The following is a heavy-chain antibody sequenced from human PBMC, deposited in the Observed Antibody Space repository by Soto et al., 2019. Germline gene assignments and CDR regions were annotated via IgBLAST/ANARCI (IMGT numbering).Heavy chain of an antibody. CDR1: GGSISSGGYY. D-gene: IGHD1-26*01. CDR3: ARLYCAGGSCARANLQH. Sequence: TSETLSLTCTVSGGSISSGGYYWSWIRQHSGKSLEWIGYIYYTGSTYYNPSLKSRVTISVDTSKNQFSLELRSVTAADTAVYYCARLYCAGGSCARANLQHWGQGTLVTVSS. CDR2: IYYTGST. J-gene: IGHJ1*01. V-gene: IGHV4-31*03.